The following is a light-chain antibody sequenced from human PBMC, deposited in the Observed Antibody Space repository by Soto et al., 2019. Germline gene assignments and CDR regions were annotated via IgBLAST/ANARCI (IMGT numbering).Light chain of an antibody. V-gene: IGKV1-39*01. CDR2: GAS. Sequence: DIQMTESPSSLSASVGDRVIINFRANQSIGGSLNWYQQNFGKAPQLLIYGASILQNGVASRLSGSGSGTDFMLTISSLQPEDCAIYHCHPSRTMPPTVGQGNKLEI. CDR1: QSIGGS. J-gene: IGKJ2*01. CDR3: HPSRTMPPT.